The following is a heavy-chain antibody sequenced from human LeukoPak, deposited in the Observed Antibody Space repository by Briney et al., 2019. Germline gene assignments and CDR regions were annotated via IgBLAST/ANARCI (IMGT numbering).Heavy chain of an antibody. V-gene: IGHV1-18*01. CDR1: GYTFTSYG. D-gene: IGHD3-3*01. CDR2: ISAYNGNT. CDR3: ARVAFTIFGVVYKVDV. Sequence: AASVKVSCKASGYTFTSYGISWVRQAPGQGLEWMGWISAYNGNTNYAQKLQGRVTMTTDTSTSTAYMELRSLRSDDTAVYYCARVAFTIFGVVYKVDVWGKGTTVTVSS. J-gene: IGHJ6*04.